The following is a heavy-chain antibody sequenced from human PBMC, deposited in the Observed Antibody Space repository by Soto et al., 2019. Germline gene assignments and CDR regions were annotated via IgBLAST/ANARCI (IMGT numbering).Heavy chain of an antibody. CDR3: AKRRGVGGHFDY. CDR2: VSRGGST. CDR1: GFTFTSYA. J-gene: IGHJ4*02. D-gene: IGHD2-8*02. Sequence: HPGGSLRLSCAASGFTFTSYAMGWVRQAPGKGLECVSVVSRGGSTHYADSVTGRFIVSRDNSKNTVSLQMNSLRADDTDVYYCAKRRGVGGHFDYWGQGVLVTPS. V-gene: IGHV3-23*01.